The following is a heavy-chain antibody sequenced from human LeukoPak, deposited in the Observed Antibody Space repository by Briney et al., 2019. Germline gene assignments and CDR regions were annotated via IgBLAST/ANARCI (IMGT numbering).Heavy chain of an antibody. CDR3: ARVIGELLSGFDY. CDR1: GFTFSTYA. Sequence: GRSLRLSCAASGFTFSTYAMHWVRQAPGKGLEWVAVISYDGSNKYYADSVKGRFTISRDNAKNSLYLQMNSLRAEDTAVYYCARVIGELLSGFDYWGQGTLVTVSS. V-gene: IGHV3-30*07. J-gene: IGHJ4*02. CDR2: ISYDGSNK. D-gene: IGHD1-26*01.